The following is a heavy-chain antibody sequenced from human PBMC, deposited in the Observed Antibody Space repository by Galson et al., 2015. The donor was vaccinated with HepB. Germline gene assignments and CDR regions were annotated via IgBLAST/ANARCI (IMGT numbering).Heavy chain of an antibody. J-gene: IGHJ4*02. V-gene: IGHV3-72*01. Sequence: SLRLSCATSGFTFSDRYMDWVRQAPGKGLEWVGRITSKANSYTTEYAASVNGRFTVSRDDSKNSLYLQMNTLKTDDTAVYYCAADNARWFFDYWGQGILVTVSS. CDR1: GFTFSDRY. CDR2: ITSKANSYTT. CDR3: AADNARWFFDY. D-gene: IGHD2-15*01.